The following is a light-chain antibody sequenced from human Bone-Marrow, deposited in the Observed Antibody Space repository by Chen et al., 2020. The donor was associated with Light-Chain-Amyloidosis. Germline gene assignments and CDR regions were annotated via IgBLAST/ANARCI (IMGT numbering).Light chain of an antibody. Sequence: QSVLTQQTSASGTPGQRVTISCIGSSPNIGSNQVNWYQQLPGTAPKLLSYSKNQRTAGVPYRFSGSKSGTSASLAVSGLQSEDEADYYCAAWDDSLNGPVFGGGTKLTV. CDR2: SKN. CDR1: SPNIGSNQ. V-gene: IGLV1-44*01. CDR3: AAWDDSLNGPV. J-gene: IGLJ2*01.